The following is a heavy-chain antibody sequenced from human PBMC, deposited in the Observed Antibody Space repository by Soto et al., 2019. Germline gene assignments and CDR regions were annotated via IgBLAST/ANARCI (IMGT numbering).Heavy chain of an antibody. V-gene: IGHV3-23*01. CDR2: ISAGGTT. J-gene: IGHJ5*01. CDR1: GFTLRSYS. D-gene: IGHD2-15*01. Sequence: GGSLRLSCAGSGFTLRSYSMDWVRPAPGKGLDWVSTISAGGTTFYADSVKGQFTISRDNSKSTLYLQMNGLRADDTAVYYCARSGGLCGGGSCYPHWFDSWGQRTLVTVSS. CDR3: ARSGGLCGGGSCYPHWFDS.